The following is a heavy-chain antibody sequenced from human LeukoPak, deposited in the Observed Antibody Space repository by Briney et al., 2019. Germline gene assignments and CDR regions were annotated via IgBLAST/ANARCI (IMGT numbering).Heavy chain of an antibody. Sequence: GGSLRLSCAASGFTFDDYAMHWVRQAPGKGLEWVSAISWNSGSIGYADSVKGRFTISRDNAKNSLYLQMNSLRVEDTAVYYCARGGNSAFYDDRYDYWGQGTLVTVSS. J-gene: IGHJ4*02. V-gene: IGHV3-9*01. CDR2: ISWNSGSI. D-gene: IGHD3-22*01. CDR3: ARGGNSAFYDDRYDY. CDR1: GFTFDDYA.